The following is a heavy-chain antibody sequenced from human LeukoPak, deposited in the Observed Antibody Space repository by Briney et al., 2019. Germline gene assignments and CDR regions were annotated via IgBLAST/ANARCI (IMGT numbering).Heavy chain of an antibody. V-gene: IGHV4-4*02. CDR1: GGSISSTNW. Sequence: SETLSLTCAVSGGSISSTNWWSWVRLPPGKGLEWIGEIYHSGSTNYNPSLKSRVTISVDKSKNQFSLKLSSVTAADTAVYYCAKKKYYDSSPLDSWGQGTLVTVSS. J-gene: IGHJ4*02. CDR3: AKKKYYDSSPLDS. CDR2: IYHSGST. D-gene: IGHD3-22*01.